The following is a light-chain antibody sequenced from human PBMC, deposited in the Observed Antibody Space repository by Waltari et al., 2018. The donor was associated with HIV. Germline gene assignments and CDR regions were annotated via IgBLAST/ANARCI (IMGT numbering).Light chain of an antibody. V-gene: IGLV2-8*01. Sequence: QSALTQPPSASGSPGQSVTISCTGTSSDIGGYNYVSWYQQHPGKAPKLIMTEVTKQPSGLPERFSGSKSGNTASLTVSGLQAEDEAHYYCSSYAPTNNFYVLFGGGTALTVL. CDR3: SSYAPTNNFYVL. CDR1: SSDIGGYNY. CDR2: EVT. J-gene: IGLJ2*01.